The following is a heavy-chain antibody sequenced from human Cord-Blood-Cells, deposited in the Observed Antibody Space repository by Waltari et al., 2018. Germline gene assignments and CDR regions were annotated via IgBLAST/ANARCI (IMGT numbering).Heavy chain of an antibody. Sequence: EVQLLESGGGLVQPGGSLRLSCAASGFTFSSYAMSWVRQAPGKGLEWVSAISGSGGSTSYADSVKGRFTISRDNSKNTLYLQMNSLRAEDTAVYYCAKDLDDYGDYYYYGMDVWGQGTTVTVSS. CDR3: AKDLDDYGDYYYYGMDV. CDR1: GFTFSSYA. J-gene: IGHJ6*02. V-gene: IGHV3-23*01. CDR2: ISGSGGST. D-gene: IGHD4-17*01.